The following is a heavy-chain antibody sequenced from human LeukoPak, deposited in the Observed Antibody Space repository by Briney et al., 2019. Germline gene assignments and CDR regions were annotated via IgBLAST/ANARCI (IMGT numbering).Heavy chain of an antibody. CDR3: ASGYGDYVDY. CDR2: INSDGHTT. J-gene: IGHJ4*02. Sequence: GGSLRLSCAASGFTFSNSWMHWVRRAPGKGLVRVSRINSDGHTTSYADSVKGRFTVSRDNAKNTLYLQMSSLRAEDTAVYYCASGYGDYVDYWGQGTLVTVSS. CDR1: GFTFSNSW. D-gene: IGHD4-17*01. V-gene: IGHV3-74*01.